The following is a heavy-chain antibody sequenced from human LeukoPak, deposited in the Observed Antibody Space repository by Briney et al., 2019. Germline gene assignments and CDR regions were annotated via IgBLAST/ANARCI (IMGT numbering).Heavy chain of an antibody. CDR3: AKQCTTGWYGWFDP. CDR1: GFTFSSYE. CDR2: ISSSGTTI. V-gene: IGHV3-48*03. Sequence: PGGSLRLSCAASGFTFSSYEMNWVRQAPGKGLEWVSYISSSGTTIYYADSVKGRFTISRDNAKNSLYLQMNSLRAEDTAVYYCAKQCTTGWYGWFDPWGQGTLVTVSS. J-gene: IGHJ5*02. D-gene: IGHD6-19*01.